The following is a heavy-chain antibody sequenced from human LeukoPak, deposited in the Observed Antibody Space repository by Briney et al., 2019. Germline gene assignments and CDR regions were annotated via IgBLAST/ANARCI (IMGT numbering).Heavy chain of an antibody. Sequence: GGSLRLSCAAAGFSFSNYAMTWVRQAPGKGLEWVSTISTSGYGTFYADSVKGRLTISRDNSKNTLYLQMNSLRAEDTAVYYCAKAPSYSSFFDYWGQGTLVTVSS. J-gene: IGHJ4*02. CDR3: AKAPSYSSFFDY. V-gene: IGHV3-23*01. CDR2: ISTSGYGT. CDR1: GFSFSNYA. D-gene: IGHD3-22*01.